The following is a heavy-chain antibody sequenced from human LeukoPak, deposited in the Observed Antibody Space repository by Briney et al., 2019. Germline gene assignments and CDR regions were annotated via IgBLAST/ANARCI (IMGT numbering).Heavy chain of an antibody. J-gene: IGHJ4*02. CDR3: ARDPPDY. V-gene: IGHV3-53*01. Sequence: GGSLRLSCAASGFTVSSNYMSWVRQAPGKGLEWVSVIYAGGTTYYADSVKGRFTISRDNAKNSLYLQMNSLRAEDTGVYYCARDPPDYWGQGILVTVSS. CDR2: IYAGGTT. CDR1: GFTVSSNY.